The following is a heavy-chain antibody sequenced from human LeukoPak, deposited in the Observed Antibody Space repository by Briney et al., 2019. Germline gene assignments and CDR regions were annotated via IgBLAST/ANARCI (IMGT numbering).Heavy chain of an antibody. D-gene: IGHD3-16*01. CDR2: IKEDGSEK. Sequence: GGSLRLSCAASGFTFSNYWMSWVRQAPGKGLEWVANIKEDGSEKYYVDSVRGRFTISRDNAKNSLSLQMNSLRAEDTAVYYCARTYLVGWYFDLWGRGTLVTVSS. V-gene: IGHV3-7*02. CDR3: ARTYLVGWYFDL. J-gene: IGHJ2*01. CDR1: GFTFSNYW.